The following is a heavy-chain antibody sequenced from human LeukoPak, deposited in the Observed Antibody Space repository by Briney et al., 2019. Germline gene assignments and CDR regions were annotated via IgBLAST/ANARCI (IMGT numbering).Heavy chain of an antibody. CDR3: ARGYCSSTSCTNDY. CDR1: GFSLSTYD. V-gene: IGHV3-64*01. Sequence: GGSLRLSCVASGFSLSTYDMYWVRQAPGTGLEYVSAITSNGGTTYYANSVKGRFTISRDNSKNTLYLQMGSLRAEDMAVYYCARGYCSSTSCTNDYWGQGTLVTVSS. D-gene: IGHD2-2*01. CDR2: ITSNGGTT. J-gene: IGHJ4*02.